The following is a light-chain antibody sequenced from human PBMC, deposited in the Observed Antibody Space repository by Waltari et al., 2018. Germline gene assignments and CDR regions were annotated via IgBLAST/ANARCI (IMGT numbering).Light chain of an antibody. CDR2: TVS. J-gene: IGKJ4*01. V-gene: IGKV1-12*01. CDR3: QQSDSFPLT. CDR1: QDVGSW. Sequence: DIQMTQSPSSVSASVGYRVTISCRASQDVGSWLAWYQQRPGKAPNLLIHTVSNLQSGVPSRFSGTRSGTEFTLIIDGLQPEDFATYFCQQSDSFPLTFGGGTKLEMK.